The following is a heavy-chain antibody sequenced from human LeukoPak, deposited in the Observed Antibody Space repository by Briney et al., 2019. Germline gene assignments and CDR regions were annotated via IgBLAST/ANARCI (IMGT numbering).Heavy chain of an antibody. CDR3: ARFVGDWYFDL. CDR2: IYYSGST. CDR1: GGSISSYY. D-gene: IGHD2-15*01. V-gene: IGHV4-59*08. Sequence: ASETLSLTCTVSGGSISSYYWNWIRQPPGKGLEWIGYIYYSGSTNYNPSLKSRVVISVDASKNQFSLKLSSVTAADTAVYYCARFVGDWYFDLWGRGTLVTVSS. J-gene: IGHJ2*01.